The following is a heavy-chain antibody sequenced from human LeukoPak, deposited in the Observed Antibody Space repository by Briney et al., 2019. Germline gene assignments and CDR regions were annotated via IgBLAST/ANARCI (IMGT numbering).Heavy chain of an antibody. CDR1: GYSFSSYW. Sequence: LGESLKISCKGSGYSFSSYWIGWVRQMPGKGPEWMVIIYPGDSDIKYSPSFEGQVTISADKSNGTAYLQWSSLKASDTAMYYCARRSSSGGYYFDYWGQGTLVTVSS. CDR2: IYPGDSDI. CDR3: ARRSSSGGYYFDY. V-gene: IGHV5-51*01. J-gene: IGHJ4*02. D-gene: IGHD3-16*01.